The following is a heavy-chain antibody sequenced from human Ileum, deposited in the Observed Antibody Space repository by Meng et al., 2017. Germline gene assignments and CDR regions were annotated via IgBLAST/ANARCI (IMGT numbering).Heavy chain of an antibody. V-gene: IGHV4-4*07. CDR3: ARGSKYSSGYDYLDS. CDR1: GASISKYS. CDR2: MDGSGAT. Sequence: QVQLQEPGPGLVTPSQTPPLPGTVSGASISKYSWGWIRQPVGKGLEWIGRMDGSGATKYNPSLKSRVTMSVDPSKDQFSLKLTSVSAADTAVYYCARGSKYSSGYDYLDSWGQGTLVTVSS. D-gene: IGHD3-22*01. J-gene: IGHJ4*02.